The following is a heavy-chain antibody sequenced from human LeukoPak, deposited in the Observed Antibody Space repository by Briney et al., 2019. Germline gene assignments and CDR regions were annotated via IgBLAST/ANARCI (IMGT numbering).Heavy chain of an antibody. CDR3: AKYRYCSSTSCLAYYFDY. V-gene: IGHV3-23*01. CDR1: GFTFSSHA. CDR2: ISGSGGST. J-gene: IGHJ4*02. D-gene: IGHD2-2*01. Sequence: PGGSLRLSCAASGFTFSSHAMSWVRQAPGNGLEWVSAISGSGGSTYYADSVKGRFTISRDNSKNTLYLQMNSLIAEDTAVYYCAKYRYCSSTSCLAYYFDYWGQGTLVTVSS.